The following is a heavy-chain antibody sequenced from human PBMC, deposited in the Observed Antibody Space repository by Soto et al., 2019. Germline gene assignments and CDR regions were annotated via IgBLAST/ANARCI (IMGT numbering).Heavy chain of an antibody. CDR2: ISSSSSYI. V-gene: IGHV3-21*01. Sequence: EVQLVESGGGLVKPGGSLRLSCADSGFTFISYSMNWVRQDPGKGLEWVSSISSSSSYIYYGDSVKGRLTISRDNAKNSLYLQMNSLRAEDTATYYCARVHYYDSSGFYLWGQGTLVTVSS. D-gene: IGHD3-22*01. CDR3: ARVHYYDSSGFYL. J-gene: IGHJ4*02. CDR1: GFTFISYS.